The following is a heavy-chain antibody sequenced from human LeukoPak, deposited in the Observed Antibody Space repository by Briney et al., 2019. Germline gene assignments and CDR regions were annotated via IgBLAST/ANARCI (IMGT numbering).Heavy chain of an antibody. CDR2: IYNSGST. Sequence: SETLSLTCTVSGGSFSSSSYYRGWIRQPPGKGLEWFWSIYNSGSTNYNPSLKSRVAISVDTSKNQFSLKMSSVTAADTAVYYCARLNAGYSHGYTFDYWGLGTLVTVSS. J-gene: IGHJ4*02. D-gene: IGHD5-18*01. CDR3: ARLNAGYSHGYTFDY. V-gene: IGHV4-39*07. CDR1: GGSFSSSSYY.